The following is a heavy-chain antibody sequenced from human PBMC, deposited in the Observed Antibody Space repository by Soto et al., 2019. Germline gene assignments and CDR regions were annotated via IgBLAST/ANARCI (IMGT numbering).Heavy chain of an antibody. CDR3: ARQWPLDY. V-gene: IGHV4-4*07. CDR1: GGSIGSYF. J-gene: IGHJ4*02. Sequence: SETLSLTCTVSGGSIGSYFWNWVRQPAGKGLEWIGRMYDGGVANYNPSLKSRVTMSLDRSKNQFSLRLTSVTAADTAVYYCARQWPLDYWGQGTLVPVSS. D-gene: IGHD6-19*01. CDR2: MYDGGVA.